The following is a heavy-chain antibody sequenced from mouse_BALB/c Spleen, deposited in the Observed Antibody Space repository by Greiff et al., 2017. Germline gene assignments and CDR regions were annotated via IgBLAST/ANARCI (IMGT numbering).Heavy chain of an antibody. CDR1: GFTFSSFG. D-gene: IGHD1-1*01. CDR2: ISSGSSTI. CDR3: ARSATTGVYAMDY. Sequence: EVKVVESGGGLVQPGGSRKLSCAASGFTFSSFGMHWVRQAPEKGLEWVAYISSGSSTIYYADTVKGRFTISRDNPKNTLFLQMTSLRSEDTAMYYCARSATTGVYAMDYWGQGTSVTVSS. J-gene: IGHJ4*01. V-gene: IGHV5-17*02.